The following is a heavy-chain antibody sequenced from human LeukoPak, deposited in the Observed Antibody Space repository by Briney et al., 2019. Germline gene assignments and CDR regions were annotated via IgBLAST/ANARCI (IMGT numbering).Heavy chain of an antibody. V-gene: IGHV3-48*02. CDR3: ARDLDTSGYTFDY. D-gene: IGHD3-22*01. CDR1: GFTFSSYW. J-gene: IGHJ4*02. CDR2: ISGSSRVI. Sequence: PGGSLRLSCAASGFTFSSYWMHWVRQAPGEGLVWVSYISGSSRVIYYADSVKGRFTISRDNAKNSLYLQMNSLGDEDTAVYYCARDLDTSGYTFDYWGQGTLVTV.